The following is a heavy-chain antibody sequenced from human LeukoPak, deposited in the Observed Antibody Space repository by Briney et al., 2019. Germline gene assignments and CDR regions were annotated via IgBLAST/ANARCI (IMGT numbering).Heavy chain of an antibody. CDR2: ISGSGGST. CDR1: AFTFSTYA. V-gene: IGHV3-23*01. J-gene: IGHJ4*02. D-gene: IGHD3-22*01. Sequence: SGGSLRLSCAASAFTFSTYAMSWVRQAPGKGLEWVSAISGSGGSTHYADSVRGRFTISRDNSKSTLYLQMNSLRAEDTAIYYCAKMPAYYYDSSGYAFHFDYWSQGTLVTVSS. CDR3: AKMPAYYYDSSGYAFHFDY.